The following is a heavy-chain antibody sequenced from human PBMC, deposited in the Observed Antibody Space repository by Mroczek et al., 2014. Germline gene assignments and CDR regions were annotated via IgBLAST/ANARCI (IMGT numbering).Heavy chain of an antibody. V-gene: IGHV1-46*03. D-gene: IGHD6-25*01. CDR3: ARMLVAATQGEVDY. J-gene: IGHJ4*02. CDR2: INPSGGST. Sequence: VQLVETGAEVKKPGASVKVSCKASGYTFTSYYMHWVRQAPGQGLEWMGIINPSGGSTSYAQKFQGRVTMTRDTSTSTVYMELSSLRSEDTAVYYCARMLVAATQGEVDYWGQGTPGHRLL. CDR1: GYTFTSYY.